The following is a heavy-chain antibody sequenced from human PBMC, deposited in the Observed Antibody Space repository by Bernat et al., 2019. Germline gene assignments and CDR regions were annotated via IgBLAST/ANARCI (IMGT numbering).Heavy chain of an antibody. J-gene: IGHJ2*01. CDR3: ARGHDYYFDL. D-gene: IGHD4-11*01. CDR2: INRSGST. CDR1: GGSFSGYY. Sequence: QVQLQQWGAGLLKPSETLSLTCAVYGGSFSGYYWSWIRQPPGKGLEWIGEINRSGSTNYNPSLKSRVTISVDTSKTQFSLKLSSVTAADTAVYYCARGHDYYFDLWGRGTLVTVSS. V-gene: IGHV4-34*01.